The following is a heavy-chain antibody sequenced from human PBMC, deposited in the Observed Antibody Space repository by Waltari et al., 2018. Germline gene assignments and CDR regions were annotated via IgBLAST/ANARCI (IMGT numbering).Heavy chain of an antibody. CDR2: IKGDGSRK. CDR3: ARDDSSSGSYDAFDI. Sequence: EVQLVESGGGLVQPGGSLRLSCAASGFRFGHYWLSWVRQAPGKGLEWVADIKGDGSRKYYLDSVRGRFSISRDNTKNSVDLQMNSLRAEDTAVYYCARDDSSSGSYDAFDIWGQGTMVAVSS. CDR1: GFRFGHYW. V-gene: IGHV3-7*01. D-gene: IGHD3-22*01. J-gene: IGHJ3*02.